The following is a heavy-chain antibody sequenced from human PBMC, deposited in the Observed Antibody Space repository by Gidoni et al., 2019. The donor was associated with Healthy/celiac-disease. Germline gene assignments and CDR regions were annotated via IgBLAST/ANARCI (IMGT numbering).Heavy chain of an antibody. CDR2: INHSGST. CDR3: ARGLGYSSGWYNWFDP. Sequence: QVQLQQWGAGLLKTSETLSLTCAVYSWSFSGYYWSWIRQPPGKGLEWIGAINHSGSTNYNPSLKSRVTISVDTSKNQFSLKLSSVTAAGTAVYYCARGLGYSSGWYNWFDPWGQGTLVTVSS. J-gene: IGHJ5*02. V-gene: IGHV4-34*01. D-gene: IGHD6-19*01. CDR1: SWSFSGYY.